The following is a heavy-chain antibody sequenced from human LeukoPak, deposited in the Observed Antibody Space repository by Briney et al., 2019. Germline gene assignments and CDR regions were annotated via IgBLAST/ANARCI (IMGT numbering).Heavy chain of an antibody. CDR3: AKQDTAMVTSSNYFDY. V-gene: IGHV3-23*01. CDR2: ISGSGGST. CDR1: GFTFSSYG. D-gene: IGHD5-18*01. Sequence: GGSLRLSCAASGFTFSSYGMSWVRQAPGKGLEWVSGISGSGGSTYYADSVKGRFTISRDNSKNTLYLQMNSLRAEDTAVYYCAKQDTAMVTSSNYFDYWGQGTLVTVSS. J-gene: IGHJ4*02.